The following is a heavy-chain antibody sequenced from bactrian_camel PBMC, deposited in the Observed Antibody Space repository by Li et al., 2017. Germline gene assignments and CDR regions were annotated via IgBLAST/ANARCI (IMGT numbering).Heavy chain of an antibody. CDR2: ILETGRST. V-gene: IGHV3-3*01. J-gene: IGHJ4*01. Sequence: HVQLVESGGGSVQAGGSLTLSCEASGYTYSPDYPMGWFRQAPGKEREGVAGILETGRSTSYALSVKGRFTITRDNVANILYLQMNGLQPEDTGMYFCAADQLYGTCRDVLDFPARGQGTQVTVSS. CDR1: GYTYSPDYP. CDR3: AADQLYGTCRDVLDFPA. D-gene: IGHD6*01.